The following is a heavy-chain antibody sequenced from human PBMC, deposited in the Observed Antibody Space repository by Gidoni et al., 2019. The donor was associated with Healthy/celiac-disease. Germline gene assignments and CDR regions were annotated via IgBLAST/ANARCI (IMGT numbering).Heavy chain of an antibody. CDR3: ARGSNWGSGYYYYGMDV. CDR1: GGSFSGYY. CDR2: INHSGST. V-gene: IGHV4-34*01. D-gene: IGHD7-27*01. Sequence: QVQLQQWGAGLLKPSETLSLTCAVYGGSFSGYYWRWIRQPPGKGLEWIGEINHSGSTNYNPSLKSRVTISVDTSKNQFSLKLSSVTAADTAVYYCARGSNWGSGYYYYGMDVWGQGTTVTVSS. J-gene: IGHJ6*02.